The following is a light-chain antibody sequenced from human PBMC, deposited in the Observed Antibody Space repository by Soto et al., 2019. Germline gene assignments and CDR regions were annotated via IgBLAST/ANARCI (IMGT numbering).Light chain of an antibody. V-gene: IGKV1-39*01. CDR2: AAS. CDR3: QQSYSTHFT. CDR1: QSISSY. Sequence: DIQMTQAASSLSASVGDRVTITCRASQSISSYLNWYQQKPGKAPKLLIYAASSLQSGVPSRFSGSGSGTDFTLTISSLQPEDFATYYCQQSYSTHFTFGPGTKVDIK. J-gene: IGKJ3*01.